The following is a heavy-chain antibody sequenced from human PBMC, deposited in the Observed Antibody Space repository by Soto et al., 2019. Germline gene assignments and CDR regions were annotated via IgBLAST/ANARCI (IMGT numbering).Heavy chain of an antibody. CDR3: AKGSGSYSVFGFDP. D-gene: IGHD1-26*01. J-gene: IGHJ5*02. V-gene: IGHV3-30*18. CDR2: ISYDGSNK. Sequence: GGSLRLSCAASGFTFSSYGMHWVRQAPGKGLEWVAVISYDGSNKYYADSVKGRFTISRDNSKNTLYLQMNSLRAEDTAVYYCAKGSGSYSVFGFDPWGQGTLVTVSS. CDR1: GFTFSSYG.